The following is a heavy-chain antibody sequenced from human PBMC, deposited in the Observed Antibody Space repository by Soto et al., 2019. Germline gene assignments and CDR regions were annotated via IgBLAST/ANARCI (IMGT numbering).Heavy chain of an antibody. J-gene: IGHJ4*02. D-gene: IGHD6-13*01. CDR1: GFTFSNFV. CDR3: AKGLINGRWYAED. Sequence: EVHLLESGGGLVHPGESRGLSFGAPGFTFSNFVMTWVRQAPGKGWEWVSCLTDSGTGTYYADSVKGRFTIARDNSKNTMYLQMNNLRAEDTGVYYCAKGLINGRWYAEDWGQGTLVTVSS. CDR2: LTDSGTGT. V-gene: IGHV3-23*01.